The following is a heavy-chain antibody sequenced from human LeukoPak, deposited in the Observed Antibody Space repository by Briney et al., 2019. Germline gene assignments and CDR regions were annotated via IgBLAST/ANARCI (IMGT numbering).Heavy chain of an antibody. CDR3: AKGGGNNGMDV. Sequence: GGSLRLYCAASGFTFSSYAMNWVRQAPGKGLEWVSAISDSGGSTYYADSVKGRFTISRDNSKNTLYLQMNSLRAEDTAVYYCAKGGGNNGMDVWGQGTTVTVSS. CDR2: ISDSGGST. J-gene: IGHJ6*02. CDR1: GFTFSSYA. D-gene: IGHD1/OR15-1a*01. V-gene: IGHV3-23*01.